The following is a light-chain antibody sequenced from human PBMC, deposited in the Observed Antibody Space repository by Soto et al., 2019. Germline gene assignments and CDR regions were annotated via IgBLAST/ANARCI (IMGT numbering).Light chain of an antibody. CDR2: AAS. CDR3: QQYGSSLPVT. Sequence: EIVLTQSPGTLSLSPGERATLSCRASQSLTNNYLAWYQQKPGQAPRLLIYAASSRATGIPDRFSGSGSETDFTLTISRLEPVDVAVYYCQQYGSSLPVTFGGGTNVEIK. V-gene: IGKV3-20*01. CDR1: QSLTNNY. J-gene: IGKJ4*01.